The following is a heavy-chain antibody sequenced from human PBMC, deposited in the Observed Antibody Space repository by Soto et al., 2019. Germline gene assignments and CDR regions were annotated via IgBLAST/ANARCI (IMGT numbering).Heavy chain of an antibody. V-gene: IGHV4-4*02. J-gene: IGHJ4*02. CDR1: GESISSSVW. CDR2: VFHTGNT. Sequence: PXETLALVCAVCGESISSSVWWTWVRQPPGKGLEWIGEVFHTGNTNYNPSLKSRVTMSVDKSTNEFSLKVTSVTAAHTAIYHCARKAWFRFDYCGQGALVSVSS. CDR3: ARKAWFRFDY. D-gene: IGHD3-10*01.